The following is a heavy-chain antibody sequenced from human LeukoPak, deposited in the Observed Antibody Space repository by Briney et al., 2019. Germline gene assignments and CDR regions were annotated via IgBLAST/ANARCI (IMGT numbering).Heavy chain of an antibody. CDR2: IYYSGST. D-gene: IGHD1-7*01. Sequence: ASETLSLTCTVFGGSISSGSYFWGWIRQPPGKRLGWIGSIYYSGSTYYNPSLKSRVTISVDTSKRQFSLKLNSVTAADTAVYYCARQSSPELELRRAHFDYWGQGTLVTVSS. J-gene: IGHJ4*02. V-gene: IGHV4-39*01. CDR3: ARQSSPELELRRAHFDY. CDR1: GGSISSGSYF.